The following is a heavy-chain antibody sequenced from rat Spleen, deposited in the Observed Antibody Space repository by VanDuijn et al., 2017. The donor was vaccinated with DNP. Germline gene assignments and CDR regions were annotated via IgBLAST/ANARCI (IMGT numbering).Heavy chain of an antibody. D-gene: IGHD1-4*01. CDR2: IPYSGGTT. J-gene: IGHJ2*01. CDR1: GFTFSDYD. V-gene: IGHV5S23*01. CDR3: ASIIAGIGYFDY. Sequence: EVQLVESGRGLVQPGRSLKLSCAASGFTFSDYDMAWIRQVPGRRLEWVASIPYSGGTTYYPDSVKGRFTISRDNAKSTLYLQMDSLRSDDTATYHCASIIAGIGYFDYWGQGVMVTVSS.